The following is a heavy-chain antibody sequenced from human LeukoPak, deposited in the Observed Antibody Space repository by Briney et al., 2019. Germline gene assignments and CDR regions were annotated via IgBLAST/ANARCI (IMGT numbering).Heavy chain of an antibody. D-gene: IGHD5-18*01. J-gene: IGHJ4*02. Sequence: SETLSLTCTVSGGSINNDDYYWDWIRQPPGKGLEWIGSISSSGNTYPNPSLKSRVSLSIDTSKNQFSLRLTSVTAADTAVYYCARGGYSYGTRIDYWGQGTLVTVSS. CDR2: ISSSGNT. V-gene: IGHV4-39*07. CDR3: ARGGYSYGTRIDY. CDR1: GGSINNDDYY.